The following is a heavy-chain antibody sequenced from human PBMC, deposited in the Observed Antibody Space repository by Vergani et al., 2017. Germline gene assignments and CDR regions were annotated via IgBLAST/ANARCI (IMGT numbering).Heavy chain of an antibody. CDR2: IKNTGDST. J-gene: IGHJ4*02. Sequence: EVQLLQSEGAVVQPGGSLRLSCVASGFTFSSHAMSWVRQGHGQGLEWVSSIKNTGDSTHYADSVKGRFTISRDNSKNTLYLQMNSLRAEDTAVYYCARGSSVLLWFGELPFDYWGQGTLVTVSS. V-gene: IGHV3-23*01. CDR1: GFTFSSHA. CDR3: ARGSSVLLWFGELPFDY. D-gene: IGHD3-10*01.